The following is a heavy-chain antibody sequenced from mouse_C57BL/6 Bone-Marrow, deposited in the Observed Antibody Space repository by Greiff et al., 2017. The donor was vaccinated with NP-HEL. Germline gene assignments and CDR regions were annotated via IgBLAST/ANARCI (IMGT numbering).Heavy chain of an antibody. CDR2: IYPRSGNT. Sequence: VQLQQSGAELARPGASVKLSCKASGYTFTSYGISWVKQRTGRGLEWIGEIYPRSGNTYYNEKFKGKATLTADKASSTAYMDLRSLTSEDCAVYSCAREYYYGGSPPFAYWGQRTRVTVST. D-gene: IGHD1-1*01. CDR3: AREYYYGGSPPFAY. CDR1: GYTFTSYG. J-gene: IGHJ3*01. V-gene: IGHV1-81*01.